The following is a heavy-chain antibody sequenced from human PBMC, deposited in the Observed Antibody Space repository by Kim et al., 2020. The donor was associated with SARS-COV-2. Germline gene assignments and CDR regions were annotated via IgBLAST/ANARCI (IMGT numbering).Heavy chain of an antibody. CDR1: GGSFSGYY. J-gene: IGHJ6*01. Sequence: SETLSLTCAVYGGSFSGYYWSWIRQPPGKGLEWIGEINHSGSTNYNPSLKSRVTISVDTSKNQFSLKLSSVTAADTAVYYCARGPRIAVAGYYYYYYGM. D-gene: IGHD6-19*01. CDR3: ARGPRIAVAGYYYYYYGM. CDR2: INHSGST. V-gene: IGHV4-34*01.